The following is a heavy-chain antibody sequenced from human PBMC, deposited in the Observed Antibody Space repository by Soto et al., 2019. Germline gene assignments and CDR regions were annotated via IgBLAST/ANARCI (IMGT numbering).Heavy chain of an antibody. CDR3: AAAYSSGWYGTVDY. J-gene: IGHJ4*02. V-gene: IGHV1-58*01. CDR2: IVVGSGNT. Sequence: QMQLVQSGPEVKKPGTSVKVSCKASGFTFTSSAVQWVRQARGQRLEWIGWIVVGSGNTNYAQKFQERVTITRDMSTSTAYMELSSLRSEDTAVYYGAAAYSSGWYGTVDYWGQGTLVTVSS. D-gene: IGHD6-19*01. CDR1: GFTFTSSA.